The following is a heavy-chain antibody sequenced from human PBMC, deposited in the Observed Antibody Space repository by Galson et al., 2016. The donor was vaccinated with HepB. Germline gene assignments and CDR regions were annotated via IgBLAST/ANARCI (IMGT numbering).Heavy chain of an antibody. Sequence: SLRLSCAGSGFIFSTHSMAWVRQAPGKGLEWVSLISSGSTYIYYADSVRGRFTISRDNAGNSLYLQMNTLRADDTAVYYCARASGGGYDWDYYYGRDVWGKGTTVTVSS. CDR2: ISSGSTYI. V-gene: IGHV3-21*01. J-gene: IGHJ6*04. D-gene: IGHD5-12*01. CDR3: ARASGGGYDWDYYYGRDV. CDR1: GFIFSTHS.